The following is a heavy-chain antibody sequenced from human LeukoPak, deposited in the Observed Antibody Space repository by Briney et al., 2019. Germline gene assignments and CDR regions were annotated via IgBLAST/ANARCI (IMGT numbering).Heavy chain of an antibody. CDR3: ARGGNYYEY. V-gene: IGHV4-61*01. D-gene: IGHD3-16*01. CDR1: GGSVSSGSSF. CDR2: IYHSGNT. Sequence: SETLSLTCTVSGGSVSSGSSFWSWIRQPPGKGLEWIGYIYHSGNTNYNPSLKSRVTISVDTSKSQLSLKLNSVTAADTAVYYCARGGNYYEYWGQGTLVTVSS. J-gene: IGHJ4*02.